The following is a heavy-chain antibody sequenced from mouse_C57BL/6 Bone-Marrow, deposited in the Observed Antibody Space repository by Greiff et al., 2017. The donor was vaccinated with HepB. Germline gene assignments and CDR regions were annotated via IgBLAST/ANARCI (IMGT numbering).Heavy chain of an antibody. CDR1: GYAFTSYL. J-gene: IGHJ2*01. V-gene: IGHV1-54*01. CDR2: INPGSGGT. CDR3: ARSPTFSRFDY. Sequence: VQGVESGAELVRPGTSVKVSCKASGYAFTSYLIELVKQRPGQGLEWIGVINPGSGGTNYNEKFKGKATLTADKYSSTAYMQLSSLTSEDSAVYFCARSPTFSRFDYWGQGTTLTVSS. D-gene: IGHD1-1*01.